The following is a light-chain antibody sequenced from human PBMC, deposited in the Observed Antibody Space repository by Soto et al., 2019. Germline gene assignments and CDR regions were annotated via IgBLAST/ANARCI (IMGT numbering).Light chain of an antibody. Sequence: QSVLTQPPSASGSPGQSVTISCTGTSSDVGGYNYVSWYQQHPGKAPKLMIYEVNKRPSGVPDRFSGSKSGNTASLTVSGLQAEDEADYYCSPYAGTPFVFGTGTKVTVL. CDR3: SPYAGTPFV. V-gene: IGLV2-8*01. CDR1: SSDVGGYNY. CDR2: EVN. J-gene: IGLJ1*01.